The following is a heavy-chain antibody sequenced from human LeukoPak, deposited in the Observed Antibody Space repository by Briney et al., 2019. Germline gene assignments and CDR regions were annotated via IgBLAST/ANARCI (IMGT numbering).Heavy chain of an antibody. CDR2: INPNSGGT. V-gene: IGHV1-2*02. CDR1: GYTFTGYY. J-gene: IGHJ6*03. CDR3: ARGKQLDWAHYYYYYMDV. Sequence: ASVKVSCKASGYTFTGYYVHWVRQAPGQGLEWMGWINPNSGGTNYAQKFQGRVTMTRDTSISTAYMELSRLRSDDTAVYYCARGKQLDWAHYYYYYMDVWGKGTTVIVSS. D-gene: IGHD1-1*01.